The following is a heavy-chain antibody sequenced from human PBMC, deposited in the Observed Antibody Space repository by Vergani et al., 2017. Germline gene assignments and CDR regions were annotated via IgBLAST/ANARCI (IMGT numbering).Heavy chain of an antibody. CDR3: ARARDGCDY. CDR1: GYSISSGYY. V-gene: IGHV4-38-2*01. D-gene: IGHD5-24*01. J-gene: IGHJ4*02. Sequence: QVQLQESGPGLVKPSETLSLTCAVSGYSISSGYYWGWIRQPPGKGLEWIGSIYHSGSTYYNPSLKSRVTISVDTSKNQFSLKLSSVTAADTAVYYCARARDGCDYWGQGTLVTVSS. CDR2: IYHSGST.